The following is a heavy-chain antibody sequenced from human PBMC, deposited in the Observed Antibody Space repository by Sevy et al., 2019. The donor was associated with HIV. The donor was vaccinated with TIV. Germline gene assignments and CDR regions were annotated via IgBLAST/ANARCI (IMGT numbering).Heavy chain of an antibody. CDR2: LSFGCGKI. CDR1: GFTFNIYS. J-gene: IGHJ4*02. Sequence: GGSLRLSCAASGFTFNIYSMSWVRQTPGKGLEWVATLSFGCGKINHADSVKGRFTMSRDDSKNAEYLQMNNLRVEETAIYYCAREGYTNPHDYWGQGTLVTVSS. CDR3: AREGYTNPHDY. V-gene: IGHV3-23*01. D-gene: IGHD3-16*02.